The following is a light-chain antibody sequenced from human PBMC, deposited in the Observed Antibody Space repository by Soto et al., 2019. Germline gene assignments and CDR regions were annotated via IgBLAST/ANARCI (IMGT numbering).Light chain of an antibody. V-gene: IGLV2-23*01. CDR1: SSDVGSYNL. CDR3: CSYTGSSTGV. CDR2: EGS. Sequence: QSALTQPASVSGSPGQSITISCTGTSSDVGSYNLVSWYQQHPGKAPKLMIYEGSRRPSGVSNRFSVSKSGNTASLTISGLQAEDEADYYCCSYTGSSTGVFGGGTKVTVL. J-gene: IGLJ2*01.